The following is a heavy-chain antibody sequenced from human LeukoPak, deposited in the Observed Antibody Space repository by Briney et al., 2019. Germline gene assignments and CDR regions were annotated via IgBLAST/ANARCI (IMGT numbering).Heavy chain of an antibody. CDR3: ARGVWELGYYYYYMDV. D-gene: IGHD1-26*01. CDR2: MNPNSGNT. Sequence: ASVKVSCKASGYTFTGYYMHWVRQATGQGLEWMGWMNPNSGNTGYAQKFQGRVTITRNTSISTAYMELSSLRSEDTAVYYCARGVWELGYYYYYMDVWGKGTTVTVSS. J-gene: IGHJ6*03. V-gene: IGHV1-8*03. CDR1: GYTFTGYY.